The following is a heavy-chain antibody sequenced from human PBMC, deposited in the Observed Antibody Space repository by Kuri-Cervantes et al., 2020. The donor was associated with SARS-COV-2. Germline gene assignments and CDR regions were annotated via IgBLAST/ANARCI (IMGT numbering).Heavy chain of an antibody. V-gene: IGHV3-30*03. CDR2: MSYDGGKI. J-gene: IGHJ6*04. CDR3: AREPTINWSDIGNSLDV. CDR1: GFTFSSYS. D-gene: IGHD1-20*01. Sequence: GGSLRLSCAASGFTFSSYSMNWVRQAPGKGLEWVAGMSYDGGKIYYADSLKGRFTISRDNSKNTLYVQMVSLRPEDTAVYYCAREPTINWSDIGNSLDVWGKGTAVTVSS.